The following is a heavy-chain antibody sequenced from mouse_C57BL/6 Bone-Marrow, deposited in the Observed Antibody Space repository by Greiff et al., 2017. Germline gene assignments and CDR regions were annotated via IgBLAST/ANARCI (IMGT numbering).Heavy chain of an antibody. CDR1: GFNIKDYY. Sequence: EVQLQQSGAELVRPGASVKLSCTASGFNIKDYYMHWVKQRPEQGLEWIGRIDPEDGDTDYAPKFQGKATMTADTSSNTAYLQLSSLTSEDTAVYYCTTRIGYYGRYYAMDYWGQGTSVTVSS. CDR3: TTRIGYYGRYYAMDY. J-gene: IGHJ4*01. CDR2: IDPEDGDT. D-gene: IGHD1-1*01. V-gene: IGHV14-1*01.